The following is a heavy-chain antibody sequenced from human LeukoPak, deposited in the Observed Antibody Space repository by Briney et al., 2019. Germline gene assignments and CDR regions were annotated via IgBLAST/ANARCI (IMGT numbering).Heavy chain of an antibody. CDR3: ARASLNGSGYPHPHYCGMDV. CDR1: GCTFSSYA. V-gene: IGHV1-69*13. D-gene: IGHD3-22*01. CDR2: IIPIFGTA. J-gene: IGHJ6*02. Sequence: SVKVSCKASGCTFSSYAISWVRQAPGQGLEWMGGIIPIFGTANYAQKSQGRVTITADESTSTAYMELSSLRSEDTAVYYCARASLNGSGYPHPHYCGMDVWGQGTTVTVSS.